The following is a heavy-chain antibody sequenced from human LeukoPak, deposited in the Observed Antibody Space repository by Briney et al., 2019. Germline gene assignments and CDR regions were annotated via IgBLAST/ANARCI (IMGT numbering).Heavy chain of an antibody. CDR3: ARVFKRESLMDSSGWTWFDP. CDR2: IIPIFGTA. J-gene: IGHJ5*02. CDR1: GYTFNSYG. V-gene: IGHV1-69*13. D-gene: IGHD6-19*01. Sequence: ASVKVSCKASGYTFNSYGITWVRQAPGQGLEWMGGIIPIFGTANYAQKFQGRVTITADESTSTAYMELSSLRSEDTAVYYCARVFKRESLMDSSGWTWFDPWGQGTLVTVSS.